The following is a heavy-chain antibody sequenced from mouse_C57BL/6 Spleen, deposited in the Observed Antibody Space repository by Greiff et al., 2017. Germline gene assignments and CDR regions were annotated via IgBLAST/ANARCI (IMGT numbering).Heavy chain of an antibody. CDR3: ATCKYGDGAWFAY. CDR2: IVPEDGDT. Sequence: VQLQQSGAELVRPGASVKLSCTASGFTIKDYYMHWVKQRPEQGLEWIGRIVPEDGDTEYAPKFQGKATVTADTSSNTAYMQLSSLTSEDTAVDYCATCKYGDGAWFAYWGQGTLVTVSA. D-gene: IGHD2-13*01. CDR1: GFTIKDYY. V-gene: IGHV14-1*01. J-gene: IGHJ3*01.